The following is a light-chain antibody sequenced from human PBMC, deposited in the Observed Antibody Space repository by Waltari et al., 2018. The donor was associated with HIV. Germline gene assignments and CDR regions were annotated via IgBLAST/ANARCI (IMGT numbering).Light chain of an antibody. CDR2: AAS. V-gene: IGKV1-6*01. J-gene: IGKJ4*01. CDR3: LQDYFYPLT. Sequence: AIQMTQSPSSLSASVGDRVTITCRASRDIRSDVGWYQQKPGKAPKLMIFAASSLQTGVPSRFSGSGSGTEFTLTISDLQPEDFATYYCLQDYFYPLTFGGGTKVEIK. CDR1: RDIRSD.